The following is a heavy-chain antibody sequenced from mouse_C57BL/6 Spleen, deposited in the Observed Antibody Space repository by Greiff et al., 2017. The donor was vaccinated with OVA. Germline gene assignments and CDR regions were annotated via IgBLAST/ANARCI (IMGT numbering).Heavy chain of an antibody. D-gene: IGHD2-10*01. J-gene: IGHJ4*01. CDR2: IDPSDSYT. CDR3: ASAYCNIPMDY. V-gene: IGHV1-59*01. Sequence: VQLQQPGAELVRPGTSVKLSCKASGYTFTSYWMHWVKQRPGQGLEWIGVIDPSDSYTKYNQKFKGKATLTVDTSSSTAYMQLSSLTSEDSAVDYCASAYCNIPMDYWGQGTSVTVSS. CDR1: GYTFTSYW.